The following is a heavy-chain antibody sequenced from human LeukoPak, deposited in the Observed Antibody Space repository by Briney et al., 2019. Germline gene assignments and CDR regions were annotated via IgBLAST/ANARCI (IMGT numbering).Heavy chain of an antibody. V-gene: IGHV3-43*02. CDR1: GFMFHDYA. CDR2: ISGDGGST. CDR3: ARESESSGWYDY. J-gene: IGHJ4*02. Sequence: GGSLRLSCAAPGFMFHDYAIHWVRHAPGKGLEWVSLISGDGGSTFYADSVKGRFTISRDNSKNSLYLQMNSLRSDDTALYYCARESESSGWYDYWGQGTLVTVPS. D-gene: IGHD6-19*01.